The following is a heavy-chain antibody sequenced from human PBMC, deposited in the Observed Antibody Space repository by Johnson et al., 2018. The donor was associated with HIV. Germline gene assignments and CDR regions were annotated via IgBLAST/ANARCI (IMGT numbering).Heavy chain of an antibody. D-gene: IGHD3-16*02. CDR1: GFTLSSYA. CDR2: ISYDGSNK. Sequence: QVQLVESGGGVVQPGGSLRLSCAASGFTLSSYAMHWVRQAPGKGLEWAAVISYDGSNKYYADSVKGRFTISRDNSKNTLYLQMNSLRAEDTAFYYCARGGLGYQNIHDPFDIWGQGTMVTGSS. V-gene: IGHV3-30-3*01. CDR3: ARGGLGYQNIHDPFDI. J-gene: IGHJ3*02.